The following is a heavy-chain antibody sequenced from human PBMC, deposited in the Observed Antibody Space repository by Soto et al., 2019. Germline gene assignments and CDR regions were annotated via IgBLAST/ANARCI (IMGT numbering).Heavy chain of an antibody. D-gene: IGHD3-16*02. J-gene: IGHJ4*02. CDR2: IIPIFGTA. CDR3: AGPAGYDYFWGSYRYNS. Sequence: SVKVSCKASGGTFISYAISWVRQAPGQGLEWMGGIIPIFGTANYAQKFQGRVTITADESTSTAYMELSSLRSEETAVYYCAGPAGYDYFWGSYRYNSWGEGTPVTVSS. V-gene: IGHV1-69*13. CDR1: GGTFISYA.